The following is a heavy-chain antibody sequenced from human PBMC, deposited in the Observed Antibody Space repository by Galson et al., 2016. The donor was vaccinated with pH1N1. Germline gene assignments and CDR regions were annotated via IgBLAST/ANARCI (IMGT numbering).Heavy chain of an antibody. CDR3: ARQYDFGDYRGNAFDI. D-gene: IGHD4-17*01. Sequence: SGAEVKKPGESLKISCTASGYSFTSQWIAWVRQVPGKGLEWVGVVNPGGSTIRYSPSFQGQVTISSDKSISTAYLQWISLRASDTATYYCARQYDFGDYRGNAFDIWGQGTVVLVSS. V-gene: IGHV5-51*03. CDR1: GYSFTSQW. J-gene: IGHJ3*02. CDR2: VNPGGSTI.